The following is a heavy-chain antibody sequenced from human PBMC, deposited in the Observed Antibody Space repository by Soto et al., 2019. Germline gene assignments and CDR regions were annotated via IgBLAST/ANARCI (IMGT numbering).Heavy chain of an antibody. CDR3: ARDIAVAGQTADY. CDR2: ISYDGSNK. Sequence: GGSLRLSCAASGFTFSSYAMHWVRQAPGKGLEWVAVISYDGSNKYYADSVKGRFTISRDNSKNTLYLQMNSLRAEDTAVYYCARDIAVAGQTADYWGQGTLVTVSS. CDR1: GFTFSSYA. D-gene: IGHD6-19*01. J-gene: IGHJ4*02. V-gene: IGHV3-30-3*01.